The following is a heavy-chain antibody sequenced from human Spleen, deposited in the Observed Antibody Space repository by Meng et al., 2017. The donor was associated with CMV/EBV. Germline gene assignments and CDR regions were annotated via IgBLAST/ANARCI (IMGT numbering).Heavy chain of an antibody. Sequence: GESLKISCAASGLTFSSYEMNWVRQAPGKGLEWVSIIYSGGSTYYADSVKGRFTISRDNSKNTLYLQMNSLRAEDTAVYYCASSAILDYWGHGTLVTVSS. V-gene: IGHV3-53*01. CDR2: IYSGGST. D-gene: IGHD1-26*01. CDR3: ASSAILDY. CDR1: GLTFSSYE. J-gene: IGHJ4*01.